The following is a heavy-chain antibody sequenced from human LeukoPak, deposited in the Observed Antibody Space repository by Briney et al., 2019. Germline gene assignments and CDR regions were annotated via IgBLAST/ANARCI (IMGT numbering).Heavy chain of an antibody. CDR2: INHSGST. D-gene: IGHD3-22*01. CDR1: GGSISSGGYS. CDR3: ARGRAGWYYDSSAWVLYGMDV. J-gene: IGHJ6*02. Sequence: SQTLSLTCTVSGGSISSGGYSWSWIRQPPGKGLEWIGEINHSGSTNYNPSLKSRVTISVDTSKNQFSLKLSSVTVADTAVYYCARGRAGWYYDSSAWVLYGMDVWGQGTTVTVSS. V-gene: IGHV4-30-2*01.